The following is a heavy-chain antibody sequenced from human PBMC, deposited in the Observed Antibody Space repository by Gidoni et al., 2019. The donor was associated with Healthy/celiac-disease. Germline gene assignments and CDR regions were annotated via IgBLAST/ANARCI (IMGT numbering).Heavy chain of an antibody. CDR3: ARDQGAHGDYWFDP. CDR2: IKQDGSEK. Sequence: EVQLVESGGGLVQPGGSLRLSCAASGFTFRSYWRSWVRQAPGKGLEWVDNIKQDGSEKYYVDSVKGRFTISRDNAKNSLYLQMNSLRAEDTAVYYCARDQGAHGDYWFDPWGQGTLVTVSS. D-gene: IGHD4-17*01. J-gene: IGHJ5*02. V-gene: IGHV3-7*03. CDR1: GFTFRSYW.